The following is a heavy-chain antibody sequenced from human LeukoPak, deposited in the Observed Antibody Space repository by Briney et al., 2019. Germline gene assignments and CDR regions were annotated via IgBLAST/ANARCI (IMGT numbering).Heavy chain of an antibody. V-gene: IGHV3-48*01. CDR1: GFTFSIYS. D-gene: IGHD1-26*01. Sequence: PGGSLRLSCAASGFTFSIYSMNWVRQAPGKGLEWVSYISGSSSTIFYADSVKGRFTISRDNAKNSLYLQMNSLRAEDTAVYYCARSEWELSFDYWGQGTLVTVSS. CDR2: ISGSSSTI. CDR3: ARSEWELSFDY. J-gene: IGHJ4*02.